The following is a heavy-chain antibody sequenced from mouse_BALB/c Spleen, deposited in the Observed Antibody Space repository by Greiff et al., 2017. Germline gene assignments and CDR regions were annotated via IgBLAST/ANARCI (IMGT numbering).Heavy chain of an antibody. J-gene: IGHJ3*01. V-gene: IGHV3-6*02. CDR1: GYSITSGYY. D-gene: IGHD2-1*01. Sequence: EVKLMESGPGLVKPSQSLSLTCSVTGYSITSGYYWNWIRQFPGNKLEWMGYISYDGSNNYNPSLKNRISITRDTSKNQFFLKLNSVTTEDTATYYCARDGGWYPSSFAYWGQGTLVTVSA. CDR3: ARDGGWYPSSFAY. CDR2: ISYDGSN.